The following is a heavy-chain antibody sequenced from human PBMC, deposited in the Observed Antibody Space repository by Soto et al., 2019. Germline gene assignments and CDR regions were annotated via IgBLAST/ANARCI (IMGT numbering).Heavy chain of an antibody. CDR3: ASRDPGTSVDY. J-gene: IGHJ4*02. D-gene: IGHD1-7*01. CDR1: GGSFTSNNW. V-gene: IGHV4-4*02. Sequence: SETLSLTCAVSGGSFTSNNWWTWVRQPPGQGLEWIGEIYRTGSTNYNPSLKSRVTISLDKSENQFSLKVTSLTAADTAVYYCASRDPGTSVDYWGQGALVTVSS. CDR2: IYRTGST.